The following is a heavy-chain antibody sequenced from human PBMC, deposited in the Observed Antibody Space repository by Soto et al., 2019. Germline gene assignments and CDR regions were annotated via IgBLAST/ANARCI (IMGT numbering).Heavy chain of an antibody. Sequence: GGSLRLSCAASEFNFNRYGMHWVRQAPGKGLEWVALISYDGSNKYYADSVKGRFTISRDNSKNTIYLQMNSLRAEDTAVYYCARDPGSSNFDYWGQGALVTVSS. J-gene: IGHJ4*02. CDR2: ISYDGSNK. CDR1: EFNFNRYG. CDR3: ARDPGSSNFDY. D-gene: IGHD6-19*01. V-gene: IGHV3-30*19.